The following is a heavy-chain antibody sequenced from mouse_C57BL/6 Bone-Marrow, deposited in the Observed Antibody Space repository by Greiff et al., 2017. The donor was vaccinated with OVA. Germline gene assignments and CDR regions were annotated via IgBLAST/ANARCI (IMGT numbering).Heavy chain of an antibody. CDR3: TTIYYYGSSYRWFAY. V-gene: IGHV14-4*01. J-gene: IGHJ3*01. Sequence: EVKLVESGAELVRPGASVKLSCTASGFNIKDDYMHWVKQRPEQGLEWIGWIDPENGDTEYASKFQGKATITADTSSNTAYLQLSSLTSEDTAVYYCTTIYYYGSSYRWFAYWGQGTLVTVSA. D-gene: IGHD1-1*01. CDR1: GFNIKDDY. CDR2: IDPENGDT.